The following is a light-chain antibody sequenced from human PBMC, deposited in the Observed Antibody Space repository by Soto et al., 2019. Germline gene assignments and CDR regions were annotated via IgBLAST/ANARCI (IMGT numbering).Light chain of an antibody. J-gene: IGKJ4*01. CDR3: QKVKRSPLT. CDR2: GAS. V-gene: IGKV1-9*01. Sequence: DIQLTQSPSFLSASVGDRVSITCRASEDISSYLAWYQRKPGKAPKVLISGASTLQSGVPSSFSGSGSGTEFTLTISSLQPEDFATYYCQKVKRSPLTFGGGTKVEIK. CDR1: EDISSY.